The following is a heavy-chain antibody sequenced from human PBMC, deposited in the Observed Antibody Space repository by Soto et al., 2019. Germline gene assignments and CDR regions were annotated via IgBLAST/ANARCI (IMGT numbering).Heavy chain of an antibody. V-gene: IGHV3-30*18. J-gene: IGHJ4*02. CDR3: AKDPGVSGSYPTYFDY. CDR1: EGNFIDHG. CDR2: ISYDGSNK. Sequence: RLSYAASEGNFIDHGVRWVIKAQGKGLEWVAVISYDGSNKYYADSVKGRFTISRDNSKNTLYLQMNSLRAEDSAVYYCAKDPGVSGSYPTYFDYWGQGTLVTVSS. D-gene: IGHD1-26*01.